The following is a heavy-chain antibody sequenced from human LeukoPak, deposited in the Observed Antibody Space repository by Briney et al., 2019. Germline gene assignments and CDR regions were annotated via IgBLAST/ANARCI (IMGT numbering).Heavy chain of an antibody. CDR2: INEDGSTT. CDR3: ARGVPPCFDP. Sequence: GGSLRLSCAASGFSFSRYWMHWVRHSPGKGLVWVSSINEDGSTTTYADSVKGRFTISRDNAKNTLHLQMNSLRAEDTAVYYCARGVPPCFDPWGQGTLVTVSS. V-gene: IGHV3-74*03. D-gene: IGHD3-10*01. J-gene: IGHJ5*02. CDR1: GFSFSRYW.